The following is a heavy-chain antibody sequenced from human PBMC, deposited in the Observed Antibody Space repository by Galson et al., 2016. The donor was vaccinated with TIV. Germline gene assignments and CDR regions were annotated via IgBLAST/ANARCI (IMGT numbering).Heavy chain of an antibody. V-gene: IGHV3-9*01. D-gene: IGHD6-13*01. J-gene: IGHJ4*02. CDR3: AKGAGRYSSSWYFDY. CDR2: ITLNSDKI. CDR1: GFTFDDYA. Sequence: SLRLSCAASGFTFDDYAMHWVRQAPGKGLEWVSSITLNSDKIHYADSVKGRFTISRDNAKNSLYLQMNSLRADDTALYYCAKGAGRYSSSWYFDYWGQGTLVTVSS.